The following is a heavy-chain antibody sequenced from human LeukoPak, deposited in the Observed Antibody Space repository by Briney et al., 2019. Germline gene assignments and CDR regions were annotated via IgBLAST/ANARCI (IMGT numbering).Heavy chain of an antibody. D-gene: IGHD6-13*01. CDR1: GYTFTSYY. Sequence: ASVKVSCKASGYTFTSYYMHWVRQAPGQGLEWMGIINPSGGSTSYAQKFQGRVTMTRDMSTSTVYMELSSLRSEDTAVYYCARGYGSSWYGYYYYMDVWGKGTTVTVSS. V-gene: IGHV1-46*01. J-gene: IGHJ6*03. CDR3: ARGYGSSWYGYYYYMDV. CDR2: INPSGGST.